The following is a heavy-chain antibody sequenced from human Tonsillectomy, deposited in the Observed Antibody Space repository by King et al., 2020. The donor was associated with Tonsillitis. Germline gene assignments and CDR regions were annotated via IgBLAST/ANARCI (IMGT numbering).Heavy chain of an antibody. CDR1: GYNFANYW. D-gene: IGHD3-3*01. V-gene: IGHV5-51*03. Sequence: QLVQSGAEVKKPGESLKISCKGSGYNFANYWIGWVRQMTGKGLEWMGIIYPGDSDTGYSPCFQGPVTISADKSISTAYLQWRSLKASDTAMYYCARGVVIPRGSFDYWGQGSLVTVSS. CDR3: ARGVVIPRGSFDY. CDR2: IYPGDSDT. J-gene: IGHJ4*02.